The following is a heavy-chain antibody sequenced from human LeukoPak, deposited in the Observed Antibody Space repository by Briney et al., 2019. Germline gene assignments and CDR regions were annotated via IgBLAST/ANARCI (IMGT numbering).Heavy chain of an antibody. V-gene: IGHV3-23*01. D-gene: IGHD5-12*01. CDR1: GLTFSSHW. Sequence: GGSLRLSCAASGLTFSSHWMHWVRQAPGKGLEWVSTINGGGTRTYYAVSVNGRFIISRDNSMNTLYLQMNGLRAEDTAVYYCARDQGGYSTDFDFWGQGTLVTVSS. CDR3: ARDQGGYSTDFDF. J-gene: IGHJ4*02. CDR2: INGGGTRT.